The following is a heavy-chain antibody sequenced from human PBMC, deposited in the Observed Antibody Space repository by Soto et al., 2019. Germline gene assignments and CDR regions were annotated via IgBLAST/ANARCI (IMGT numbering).Heavy chain of an antibody. Sequence: GSLRLSCAASGFTVSSNYMSWVRQAPGKGLEWVSVIYSGGSTYYADSVKGRFTISRDNSKNTLYLQMNSLRAEDTAVYYCARDASGSFRFDYWGQGTLVTVSS. CDR2: IYSGGST. CDR1: GFTVSSNY. CDR3: ARDASGSFRFDY. J-gene: IGHJ4*02. D-gene: IGHD1-26*01. V-gene: IGHV3-53*01.